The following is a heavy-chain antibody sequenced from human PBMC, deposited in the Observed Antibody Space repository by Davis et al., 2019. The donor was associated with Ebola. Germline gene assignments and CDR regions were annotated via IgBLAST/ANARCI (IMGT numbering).Heavy chain of an antibody. CDR3: ASGYSYGYGAFDY. CDR1: GFTFSTYS. CDR2: ISSDSDYI. V-gene: IGHV3-21*01. J-gene: IGHJ4*02. D-gene: IGHD5-18*01. Sequence: GGSLRLSCAASGFTFSTYSMSWVRQAPGKALEWVSSISSDSDYIYYADSVKGRFTISRENSKNTLYLQMNSLRAEDTAVYYCASGYSYGYGAFDYWGQGTLVTVSS.